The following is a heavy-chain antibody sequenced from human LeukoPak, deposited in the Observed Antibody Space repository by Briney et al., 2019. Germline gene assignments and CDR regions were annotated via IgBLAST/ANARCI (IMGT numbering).Heavy chain of an antibody. D-gene: IGHD5-18*01. CDR3: VRDGYSYGFMLAFDI. CDR2: INSYGSST. V-gene: IGHV3-74*01. Sequence: GGSLRLSCAASGFTFSGYWTHWVRQAPGKGLVWVSRINSYGSSTSYADSVKGRFTISRDSAKNTLYLQMNSLRAEDTAVYYCVRDGYSYGFMLAFDIWGLGTRVAVSS. CDR1: GFTFSGYW. J-gene: IGHJ3*02.